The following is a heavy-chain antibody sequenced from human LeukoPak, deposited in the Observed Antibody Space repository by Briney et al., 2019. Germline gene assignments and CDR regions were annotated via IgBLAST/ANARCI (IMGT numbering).Heavy chain of an antibody. J-gene: IGHJ5*02. D-gene: IGHD3-10*01. CDR1: GFTFSSYG. V-gene: IGHV3-30*19. CDR3: ARVVVRGGGYNWFDP. Sequence: PGGSLRLSCAASGFTFSSYGMHWVRQAPGKGLEWVAVISYDGSNKYYADSVKGRFTISRDNSKNTLYLQMNSLRAEDTAVYYCARVVVRGGGYNWFDPWGQGTLVTVSS. CDR2: ISYDGSNK.